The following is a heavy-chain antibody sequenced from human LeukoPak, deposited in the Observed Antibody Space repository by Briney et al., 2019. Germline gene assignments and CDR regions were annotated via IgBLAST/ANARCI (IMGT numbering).Heavy chain of an antibody. CDR1: GYTFTSYD. V-gene: IGHV1-8*01. D-gene: IGHD3-22*01. J-gene: IGHJ1*01. CDR2: MNPNSGNT. CDR3: ARVINYYYDSSGYRY. Sequence: GASVKVSCKASGYTFTSYDINWVRQATGQGLEWMGWMNPNSGNTGYAQKLQGRVTMTTDTSTSTAYMELRSLRSDDTAVYYCARVINYYYDSSGYRYWGQGTLVTVSS.